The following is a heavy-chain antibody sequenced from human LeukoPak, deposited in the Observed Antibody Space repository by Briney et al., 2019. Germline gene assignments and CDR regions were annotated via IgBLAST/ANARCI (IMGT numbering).Heavy chain of an antibody. V-gene: IGHV3-30-3*01. Sequence: GGSLRLSCAASGFTFSSYAMHWVRQAPGKGLEWVAVISYDGSNKYYADSVKGRFTISRDNSKNTLYLQMNSLRAEDTAVYYCARDYRKAAAAGYYYYYGMDVWGQGTTVTVSS. CDR2: ISYDGSNK. D-gene: IGHD6-13*01. J-gene: IGHJ6*02. CDR3: ARDYRKAAAAGYYYYYGMDV. CDR1: GFTFSSYA.